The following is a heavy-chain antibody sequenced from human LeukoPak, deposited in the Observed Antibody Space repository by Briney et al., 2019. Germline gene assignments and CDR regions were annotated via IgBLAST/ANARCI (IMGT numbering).Heavy chain of an antibody. CDR2: ISYSGST. V-gene: IGHV4-59*08. J-gene: IGHJ4*02. D-gene: IGHD6-13*01. CDR3: ARHVYSSTWYFDY. Sequence: PSETLSLTCSVSGGSISSYYWSWIRQPPGKGLEWIGYISYSGSTNYNPSLKSQFTISVDTSKSQFSLKLSSVTASDTAVYYCARHVYSSTWYFDYWGQGTLVTVSS. CDR1: GGSISSYY.